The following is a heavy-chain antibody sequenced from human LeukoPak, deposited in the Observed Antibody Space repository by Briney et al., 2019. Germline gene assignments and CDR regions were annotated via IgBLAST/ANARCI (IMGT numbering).Heavy chain of an antibody. CDR3: ARRPTVVRGRGLDV. J-gene: IGHJ6*02. Sequence: GESLKISCKGSGYTFSSYWIGWVRQMPGKGLEWMRAIYPSDSETRYSPSFQGQVTISADKSITTAYLQWSSLKASDTAMYYCARRPTVVRGRGLDVWGQGTTVTVFS. V-gene: IGHV5-51*01. CDR2: IYPSDSET. CDR1: GYTFSSYW. D-gene: IGHD3-10*01.